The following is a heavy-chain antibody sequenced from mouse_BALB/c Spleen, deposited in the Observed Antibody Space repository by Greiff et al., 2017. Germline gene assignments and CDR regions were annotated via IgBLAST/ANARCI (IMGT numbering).Heavy chain of an antibody. D-gene: IGHD2-10*01. CDR1: GYTFTSYW. CDR3: ARLLGLLDY. Sequence: QVQLQQPGAELVKPGASVKLSCKASGYTFTSYWMHWVKQRPGQGLEWIGEIDPSDSYTNYNQKFKGKATLTVDKSSSTAYMQLSSLTSEDSAVYYCARLLGLLDYWGQGTTLTVSA. J-gene: IGHJ2*01. V-gene: IGHV1-69*02. CDR2: IDPSDSYT.